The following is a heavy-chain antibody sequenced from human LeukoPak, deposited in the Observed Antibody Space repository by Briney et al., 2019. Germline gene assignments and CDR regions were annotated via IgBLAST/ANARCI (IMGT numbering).Heavy chain of an antibody. CDR1: GGTFSSYA. J-gene: IGHJ6*02. CDR2: IIPILGTA. D-gene: IGHD6-6*01. V-gene: IGHV1-69*13. CDR3: ASSSSSSLYYYYYYGMDV. Sequence: SVKVSCKASGGTFSSYAISWVRQAPGQGLEWMGGIIPILGTANYAQKFQGRVTITADESTSTAYMELSSLRSEDTAVYYCASSSSSSLYYYYYYGMDVWGQGTTVTVSS.